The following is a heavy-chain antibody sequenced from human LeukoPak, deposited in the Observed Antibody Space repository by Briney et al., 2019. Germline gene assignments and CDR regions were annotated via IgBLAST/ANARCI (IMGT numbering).Heavy chain of an antibody. CDR1: GGSISSYY. J-gene: IGHJ4*02. V-gene: IGHV4-59*08. CDR3: ARATHLADGYDPYFDY. D-gene: IGHD5-24*01. Sequence: PSETLSLTCTVSGGSISSYYRSWIRQPPGKGLEWIGYIYYSGSTNYNPSLKSRVTISVDTSKNQFSLKLSSVTAADTAVYYCARATHLADGYDPYFDYWGQGTLVTVSS. CDR2: IYYSGST.